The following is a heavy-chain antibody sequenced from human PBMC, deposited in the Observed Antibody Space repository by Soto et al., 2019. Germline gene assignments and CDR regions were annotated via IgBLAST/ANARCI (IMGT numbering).Heavy chain of an antibody. Sequence: EVQVLESGGGLVQPGGSLRLSCAASGFTFNIYAMSWVRQAPGKGLEWVSDISGSGGSTYYADSVKGRFTISRDNSKNTLYVQMTSLRAEDTAVYYCAKRPFPEGLQGALGAFDICGQGTMVTVSS. CDR3: AKRPFPEGLQGALGAFDI. J-gene: IGHJ3*02. CDR2: ISGSGGST. V-gene: IGHV3-23*01. CDR1: GFTFNIYA.